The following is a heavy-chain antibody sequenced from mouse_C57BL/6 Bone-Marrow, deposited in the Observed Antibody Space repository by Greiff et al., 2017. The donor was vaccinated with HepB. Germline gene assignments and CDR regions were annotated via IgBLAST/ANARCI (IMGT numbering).Heavy chain of an antibody. Sequence: EVQGVESGGGLVQPGGSRKLSCAVSGFTLSSFGIHWARQAPEKGLEWVAYISSGGTTIYYADTVKGRFTISRDNPRNTLFLQMTSLRSEDTAMYYCAKYGNYVGYAMDYWGQGTSVTVSS. CDR2: ISSGGTTI. D-gene: IGHD2-10*02. CDR3: AKYGNYVGYAMDY. CDR1: GFTLSSFG. J-gene: IGHJ4*01. V-gene: IGHV5-17*02.